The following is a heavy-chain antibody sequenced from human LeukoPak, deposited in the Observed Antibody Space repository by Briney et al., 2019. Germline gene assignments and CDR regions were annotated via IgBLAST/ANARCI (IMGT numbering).Heavy chain of an antibody. D-gene: IGHD3-22*01. V-gene: IGHV1-2*04. CDR2: INPNSGGT. J-gene: IGHJ4*02. CDR3: ARDNPYYYDSSGYNDY. CDR1: GYTFTGYY. Sequence: ASVKVSCKASGYTFTGYYMHWVRQAPGQGLEWMGWINPNSGGTNYAQKFQGWVTMTRDTSISTAYMELSRLRSDDTAVYYCARDNPYYYDSSGYNDYWGQGTLVTVSS.